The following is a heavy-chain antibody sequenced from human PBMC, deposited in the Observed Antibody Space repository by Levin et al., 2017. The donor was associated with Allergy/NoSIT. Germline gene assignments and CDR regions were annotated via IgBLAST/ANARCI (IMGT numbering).Heavy chain of an antibody. Sequence: PGGSLRLSCIVSSGSINDGFGDLYWGWIRQRPGEGLEWVGSVYHNGNAYYTPSLKSRVMISIDKSANRFYLSLRSVTAADTAVYYCARSSFWSSLGYFYSMDVWGQGTTVTVSS. CDR2: VYHNGNA. CDR1: SGSINDGFGDLY. V-gene: IGHV4-61*05. D-gene: IGHD3-3*01. J-gene: IGHJ6*03. CDR3: ARSSFWSSLGYFYSMDV.